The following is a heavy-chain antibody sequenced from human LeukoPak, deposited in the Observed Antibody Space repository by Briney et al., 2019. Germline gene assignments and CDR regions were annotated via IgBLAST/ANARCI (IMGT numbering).Heavy chain of an antibody. Sequence: GESLQISCKGSGYSFTNYWIGWVRQVPGKGLEWMGIIYPGDSDTRYSPSFQGQVTISADKSISTAYLQWSSLKASDTAMYYCARASDRDGYTDFDYWGQGTLVTVSS. CDR1: GYSFTNYW. D-gene: IGHD5-24*01. CDR2: IYPGDSDT. CDR3: ARASDRDGYTDFDY. J-gene: IGHJ4*02. V-gene: IGHV5-51*01.